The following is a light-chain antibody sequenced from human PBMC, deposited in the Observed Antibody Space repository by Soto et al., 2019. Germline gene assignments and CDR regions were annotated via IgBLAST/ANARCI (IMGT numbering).Light chain of an antibody. CDR2: DVT. Sequence: QSALTQPASVSGSPGQSITISCTGTSSDVGDNNYVSWYQQHPGKAPTLMIYDVTHRPSGISNRFSGSKSGNTASLTISGLQAEDEADYYCSSYTSSSTLYVFGTGTKLTVL. CDR1: SSDVGDNNY. CDR3: SSYTSSSTLYV. J-gene: IGLJ1*01. V-gene: IGLV2-14*01.